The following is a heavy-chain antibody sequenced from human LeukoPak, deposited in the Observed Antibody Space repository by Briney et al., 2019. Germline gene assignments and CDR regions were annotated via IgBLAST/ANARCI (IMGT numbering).Heavy chain of an antibody. CDR1: GGSISSSSYY. CDR2: IYYSGST. J-gene: IGHJ5*02. D-gene: IGHD6-13*01. CDR3: ARANQGSSWYSAVDWFDP. V-gene: IGHV4-39*07. Sequence: SETLSLTCTVSGGSISSSSYYWGWIRQPPGKGLEWIGSIYYSGSTYYSPSLKSRVTISVDTSKNQFSLKLSSVTAADTAVYYCARANQGSSWYSAVDWFDPWGQGTLVTVSS.